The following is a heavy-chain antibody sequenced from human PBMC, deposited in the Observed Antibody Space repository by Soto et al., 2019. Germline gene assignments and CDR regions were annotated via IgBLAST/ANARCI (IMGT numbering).Heavy chain of an antibody. CDR1: GFTFSSYG. CDR3: ARDYSEYSGYVDAFDI. D-gene: IGHD5-12*01. V-gene: IGHV3-33*01. Sequence: GGSLRLSCAASGFTFSSYGMHWVRQAPGKGLEWVAVIWYDGSNKYYADSVKGRFTISRDNSKNTLYLQMNSLRAEDTAVYYCARDYSEYSGYVDAFDIWGQGTMVTVSS. CDR2: IWYDGSNK. J-gene: IGHJ3*02.